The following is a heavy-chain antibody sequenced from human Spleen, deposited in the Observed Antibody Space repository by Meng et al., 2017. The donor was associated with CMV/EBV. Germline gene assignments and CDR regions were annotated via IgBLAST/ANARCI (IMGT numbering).Heavy chain of an antibody. CDR2: IRSKANSYAT. V-gene: IGHV3-73*01. CDR1: GFTFSGSA. CDR3: AKAKGSSTWYAGYYFDY. D-gene: IGHD6-13*01. Sequence: GESLKISCAASGFTFSGSAMHWVRQASGKGLEWVGRIRSKANSYATAYAASVKGRFTISRDDSKNTAYLQMNSLRAEDTALYYCAKAKGSSTWYAGYYFDYWGQGTLVTVSS. J-gene: IGHJ4*02.